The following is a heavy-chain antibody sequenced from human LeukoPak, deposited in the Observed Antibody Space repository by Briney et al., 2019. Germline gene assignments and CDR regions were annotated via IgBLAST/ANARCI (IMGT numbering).Heavy chain of an antibody. D-gene: IGHD3-22*01. CDR3: ASMRRYYYDSSGYYAFDY. CDR1: GGSFSGYY. CDR2: INHSGST. V-gene: IGHV4-34*01. J-gene: IGHJ4*02. Sequence: SETLSLTCAVYGGSFSGYYWSWIRQPPGKGLEWIGEINHSGSTNYNPSLKSRVTISVDTSKNQFSLKLSSVTAADTAVYYCASMRRYYYDSSGYYAFDYWGQGTLVTVSS.